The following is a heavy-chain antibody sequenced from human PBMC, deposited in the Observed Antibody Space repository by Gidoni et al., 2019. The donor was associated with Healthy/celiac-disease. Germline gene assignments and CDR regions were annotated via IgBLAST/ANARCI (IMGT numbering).Heavy chain of an antibody. CDR2: ISWDGGST. J-gene: IGHJ6*02. V-gene: IGHV3-43*01. CDR1: GFTFDDYT. D-gene: IGHD6-13*01. CDR3: AKSFFSVSWYTDYYYYYGMDV. Sequence: EVQLVESGGVVVQPGGSLRLSCAASGFTFDDYTMHWVRQAPGKGLEWVSLISWDGGSTYYADSVKGRFTISRDNSKNSLYLQMNSLRTEDTALYYCAKSFFSVSWYTDYYYYYGMDVWGQGTTVTVSS.